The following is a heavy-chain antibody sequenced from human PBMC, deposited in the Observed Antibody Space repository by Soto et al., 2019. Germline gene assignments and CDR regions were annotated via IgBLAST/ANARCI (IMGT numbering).Heavy chain of an antibody. CDR3: ARLGGSFQSLAY. D-gene: IGHD2-15*01. CDR1: EGTSVSHC. Sequence: TVAEGTSVSHCCPRIRQPPGKGLEWIGYVYYTGTTTYSPSLKSRVTISVDTSMNQISLKLSSVTAADTAFYYCARLGGSFQSLAYWGKRTLVTVPS. J-gene: IGHJ4*02. CDR2: VYYTGTT. V-gene: IGHV4-59*08.